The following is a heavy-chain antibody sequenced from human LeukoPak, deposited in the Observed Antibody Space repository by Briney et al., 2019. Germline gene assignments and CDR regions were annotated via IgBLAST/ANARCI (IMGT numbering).Heavy chain of an antibody. CDR2: INPNSDGT. CDR3: ARAHVVGADGGDY. Sequence: ASVKVSCKASGYTFTGYYMHWVRQAPGQGLEWMVWINPNSDGTNYAQKFQRRLTMTRATSISTAYMELRRLTSDATAVYYCARAHVVGADGGDYWGQGTLVTVSS. J-gene: IGHJ4*02. CDR1: GYTFTGYY. V-gene: IGHV1-2*02. D-gene: IGHD1-26*01.